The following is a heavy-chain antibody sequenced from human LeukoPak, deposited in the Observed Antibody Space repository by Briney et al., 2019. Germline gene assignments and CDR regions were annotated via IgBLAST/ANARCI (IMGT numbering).Heavy chain of an antibody. J-gene: IGHJ4*02. V-gene: IGHV4-34*01. Sequence: PSETLSLTCAVYGGSFSGYYWSWIRQPPGKGLEWIGEINHSGSTNYNPSLESRVTISVHTSKNQFSLKLSSVTAADTAVYYCASPRTNYYGSGSYYYYFDYWGQGTLVTVSS. D-gene: IGHD3-10*01. CDR2: INHSGST. CDR1: GGSFSGYY. CDR3: ASPRTNYYGSGSYYYYFDY.